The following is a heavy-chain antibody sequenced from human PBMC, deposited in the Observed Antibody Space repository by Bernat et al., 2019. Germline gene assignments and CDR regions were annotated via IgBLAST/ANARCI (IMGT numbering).Heavy chain of an antibody. V-gene: IGHV4-39*01. CDR3: ARTGSSWPYYYFDL. CDR2: IYYSGST. D-gene: IGHD6-13*01. Sequence: QLQLQESGPGLVKPSETLSLTCTVSGGAISSSRYYWGWIRQPPGKGLEGIGNIYYSGSTYYTPSLRSRVTISVDTSKNQFSLKLSYVTAADTAVYYCARTGSSWPYYYFDLWGRGTLVTVSS. J-gene: IGHJ2*01. CDR1: GGAISSSRYY.